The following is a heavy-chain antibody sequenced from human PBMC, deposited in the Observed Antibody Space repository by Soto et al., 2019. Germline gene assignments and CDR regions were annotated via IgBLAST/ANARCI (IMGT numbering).Heavy chain of an antibody. CDR3: VRVNFRGTQLWLEAFDY. J-gene: IGHJ4*02. D-gene: IGHD3-10*01. Sequence: EVQLLESGGGLVQPGGSLRLSCAASGFTFNNYVMAWVRQAPGKGLEWVSGISGSDGSTVYADSMKGRFSISRDNSNNTLYLQVHSLRAGDTAVYYCVRVNFRGTQLWLEAFDYWGRGTLVSVSS. CDR1: GFTFNNYV. V-gene: IGHV3-23*01. CDR2: ISGSDGST.